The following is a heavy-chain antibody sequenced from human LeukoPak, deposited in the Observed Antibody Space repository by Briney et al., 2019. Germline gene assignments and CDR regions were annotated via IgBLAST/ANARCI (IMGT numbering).Heavy chain of an antibody. CDR2: ISSSSSYT. J-gene: IGHJ4*02. V-gene: IGHV3-11*05. CDR3: ARDRSGSGSYYNPDY. CDR1: GFTSSDYY. Sequence: GGSLRLSCAASGFTSSDYYMSWIHQAPGKGLEWVSYISSSSSYTNYADSVKGRFTISRDNAKNSLYLQMNSLRAEDTAVYYCARDRSGSGSYYNPDYWGQGTLVTVSS. D-gene: IGHD3-10*01.